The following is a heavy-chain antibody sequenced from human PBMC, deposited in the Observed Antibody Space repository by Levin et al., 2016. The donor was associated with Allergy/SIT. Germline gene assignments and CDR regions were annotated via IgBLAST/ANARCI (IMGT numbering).Heavy chain of an antibody. J-gene: IGHJ6*03. V-gene: IGHV3-74*01. CDR3: ARVGGGYSYGYYYYYMDV. Sequence: GGSLRLSCAASGFTFSSYWMHWVRQAPGKGLVWVSRINSDGSSTSYADSVKGRFTISRDNAKNTLYLQMNSLRAEDTAVYYCARVGGGYSYGYYYYYMDVWGKGTTVTVSS. CDR1: GFTFSSYW. CDR2: INSDGSST. D-gene: IGHD5-18*01.